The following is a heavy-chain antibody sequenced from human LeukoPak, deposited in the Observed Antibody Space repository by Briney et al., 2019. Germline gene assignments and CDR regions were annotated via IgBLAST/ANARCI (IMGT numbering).Heavy chain of an antibody. V-gene: IGHV3-74*01. D-gene: IGHD4-23*01. J-gene: IGHJ4*02. CDR3: ARGPLLGGLSN. CDR1: GFTFSNYL. Sequence: PGGSLRLSCAASGFTFSNYLMHWVRQVPGKGLVWVSRINSDGSSTSYADSVKGRFTISRDRAKNSLHLQMNSLRAEDTAVYYCARGPLLGGLSNWGQGTLVTVSS. CDR2: INSDGSST.